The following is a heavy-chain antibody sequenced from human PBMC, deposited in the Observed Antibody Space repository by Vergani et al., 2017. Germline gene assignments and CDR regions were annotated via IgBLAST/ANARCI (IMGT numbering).Heavy chain of an antibody. CDR1: GFTFCSYA. V-gene: IGHV3-23*01. D-gene: IGHD6-19*01. Sequence: EVELLESGGGLVQSGGSLRLSCAASGFTFCSYAMSWVRQAPGKGLEWVAAISGSGGSRYYADSVKGRFTISRDNSKNTLYLQMNSLRAEDTAVYYCARLNRRSSGWDGPSDYWGQGTLVTVSS. J-gene: IGHJ4*02. CDR2: ISGSGGSR. CDR3: ARLNRRSSGWDGPSDY.